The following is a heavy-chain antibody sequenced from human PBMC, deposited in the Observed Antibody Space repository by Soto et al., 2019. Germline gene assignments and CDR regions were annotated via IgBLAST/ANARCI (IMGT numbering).Heavy chain of an antibody. J-gene: IGHJ6*02. Sequence: SETLSLTCTVSGGSISSYYWSWIRQPPGKGLEWIGYIYYSGSTNYNPSLKSRVTISVDTSKNQFSLKLSSVTAAATAVYYCASQDTAMGYRMDVWGQGTTVTVSS. V-gene: IGHV4-59*01. CDR2: IYYSGST. CDR1: GGSISSYY. CDR3: ASQDTAMGYRMDV. D-gene: IGHD5-18*01.